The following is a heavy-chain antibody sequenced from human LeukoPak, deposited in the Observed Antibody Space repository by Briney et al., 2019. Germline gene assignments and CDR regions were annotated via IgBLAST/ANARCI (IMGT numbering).Heavy chain of an antibody. CDR1: GFILRSYP. D-gene: IGHD1-26*01. Sequence: GGSLRLSCAASGFILRSYPMHWVGQAPPKGLAWVAVVAYEGSGENYADSVNGRFTIYRDNSKNTLYLQMNNLRAEDTAVFYCARDGVGTTFDLWGQGTMVTVSS. CDR2: VAYEGSGE. J-gene: IGHJ3*01. V-gene: IGHV3-30*01. CDR3: ARDGVGTTFDL.